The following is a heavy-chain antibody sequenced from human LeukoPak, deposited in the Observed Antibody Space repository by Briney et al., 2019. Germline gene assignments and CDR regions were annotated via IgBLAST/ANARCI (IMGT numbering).Heavy chain of an antibody. V-gene: IGHV3-23*01. CDR3: AKLGTRRELRSYSDY. CDR2: ISGRGHFT. D-gene: IGHD1-1*01. Sequence: GGSLRLSSASSGFTFINYAMCWVRQAPGKGLEWVSGISGRGHFTNYADSVKGRFTVSRDNSENTLFLQMNSLRAEDTAIYYCAKLGTRRELRSYSDYWGQGIPVTISS. CDR1: GFTFINYA. J-gene: IGHJ4*02.